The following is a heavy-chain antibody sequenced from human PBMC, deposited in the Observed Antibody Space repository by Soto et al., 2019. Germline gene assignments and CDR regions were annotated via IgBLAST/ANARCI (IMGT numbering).Heavy chain of an antibody. D-gene: IGHD1-7*01. Sequence: QVQLVQSGAEVKKPGSSVKVSCKASGGTFSSYAISWVRQAPGQGLEWMGGIIPIFGTANYAQKFQGRVTITADESTSTAYMELSSLGSEDTAVYYCARAYRSLSPITGTTDYYYGMDVWGQGTTVTVSS. CDR2: IIPIFGTA. V-gene: IGHV1-69*12. CDR3: ARAYRSLSPITGTTDYYYGMDV. CDR1: GGTFSSYA. J-gene: IGHJ6*02.